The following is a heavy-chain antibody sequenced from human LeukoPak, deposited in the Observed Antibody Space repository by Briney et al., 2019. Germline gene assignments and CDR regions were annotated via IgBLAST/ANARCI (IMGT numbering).Heavy chain of an antibody. CDR3: ARDGYSSGWYWFDP. CDR2: IIPIFGTA. D-gene: IGHD6-19*01. Sequence: GASVKVSCKASGGTFSSYAISGVRRAPGQGLEGMGGIIPIFGTANYAQKFQGRVTITTDESTSTAYMELSSLRSEDTAVYYCARDGYSSGWYWFDPWGQGTLVTVSS. J-gene: IGHJ5*02. V-gene: IGHV1-69*05. CDR1: GGTFSSYA.